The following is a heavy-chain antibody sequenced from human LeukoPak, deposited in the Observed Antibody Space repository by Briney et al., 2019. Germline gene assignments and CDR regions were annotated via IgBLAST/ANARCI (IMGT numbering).Heavy chain of an antibody. V-gene: IGHV4-59*01. CDR1: GGSISSYY. CDR2: IYYSGST. Sequence: SETLSLTCTVAGGSISSYYWSWIRQPPGKGLEWIGYIYYSGSTNYNPSLKSRVTISVDTSKNQFSLKLSSVTAADTAVYYCAREIYDYVWGSYRSPRFDPWGQGTLVTVSS. D-gene: IGHD3-16*02. J-gene: IGHJ5*02. CDR3: AREIYDYVWGSYRSPRFDP.